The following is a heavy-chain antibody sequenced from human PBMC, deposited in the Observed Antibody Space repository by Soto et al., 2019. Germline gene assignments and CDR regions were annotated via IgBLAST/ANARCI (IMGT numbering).Heavy chain of an antibody. D-gene: IGHD1-7*01. CDR3: VRGSSGVWNYFDP. CDR2: IYDTGNT. Sequence: PSETLSLTCAVSGGSISSATHYSWGWIRQPPGQGLEWIGYIYDTGNTYYNPSLKSRVTISLDRSQNQFALKVKSVTAADTAVYYCVRGSSGVWNYFDPWGQGILVTVSS. J-gene: IGHJ5*02. CDR1: GGSISSATHYS. V-gene: IGHV4-30-2*01.